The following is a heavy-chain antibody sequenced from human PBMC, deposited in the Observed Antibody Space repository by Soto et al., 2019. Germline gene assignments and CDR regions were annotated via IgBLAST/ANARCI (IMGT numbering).Heavy chain of an antibody. D-gene: IGHD2-8*01. Sequence: SETLSLTCAVYGGSFSGYYWSWIRQPPGKGLEWIGEINHSGSTNYNPSLKSRVTISVDTSKNQFSLRLSSVTAADTAVYYCARGDCTNGVCYTLRALGYYGMDVWGQGTTVTVSS. V-gene: IGHV4-34*01. CDR3: ARGDCTNGVCYTLRALGYYGMDV. CDR2: INHSGST. J-gene: IGHJ6*02. CDR1: GGSFSGYY.